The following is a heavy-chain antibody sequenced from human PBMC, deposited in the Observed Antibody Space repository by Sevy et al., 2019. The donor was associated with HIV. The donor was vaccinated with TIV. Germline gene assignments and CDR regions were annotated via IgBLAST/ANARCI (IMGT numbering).Heavy chain of an antibody. J-gene: IGHJ4*02. CDR1: GFNFNNYA. V-gene: IGHV3-23*01. D-gene: IGHD3-3*01. CDR2: ISCSGSKT. Sequence: GGSLRLSCAAAGFNFNNYAMTWVRQAPGKGLEWVSGISCSGSKTYYAESVKGRFSISRDPSKNTLYLQMNIVRVEDTAVYFCAKIPFMDFWNDYYSFYFDFWGQGTLVTVSS. CDR3: AKIPFMDFWNDYYSFYFDF.